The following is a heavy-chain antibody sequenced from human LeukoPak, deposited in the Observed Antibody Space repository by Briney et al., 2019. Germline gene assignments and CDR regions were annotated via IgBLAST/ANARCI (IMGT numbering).Heavy chain of an antibody. CDR1: GGSISPYY. J-gene: IGHJ4*02. CDR2: IYHSGST. V-gene: IGHV4-59*01. CDR3: ARSSGTDPTTALY. Sequence: PSETLSLTCTVSGGSISPYYWSWIRQPPGKGLEWIGYIYHSGSTSYSPSLKSRATISVDTSKNQFSLRLTSVTTADTAVYYCARSSGTDPTTALYWGQGTLVTVSS. D-gene: IGHD1-26*01.